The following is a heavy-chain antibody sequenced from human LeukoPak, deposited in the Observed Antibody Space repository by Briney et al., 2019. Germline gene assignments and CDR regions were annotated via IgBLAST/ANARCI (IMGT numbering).Heavy chain of an antibody. V-gene: IGHV4-39*01. Sequence: SETLSLTCTVSGGPISSRSYYWGWIRQPPGKGLEWVGSMYFSGSTYYNPSLSSRVTISVEASRNQFSLKLTSVTAADTALYFCERRSRGDNVEHYLHGMDVWGQGTTVTVSS. J-gene: IGHJ6*02. D-gene: IGHD2-21*02. CDR3: ERRSRGDNVEHYLHGMDV. CDR1: GGPISSRSYY. CDR2: MYFSGST.